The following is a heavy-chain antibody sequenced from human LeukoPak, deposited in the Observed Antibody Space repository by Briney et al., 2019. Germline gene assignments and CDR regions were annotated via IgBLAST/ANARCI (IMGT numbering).Heavy chain of an antibody. CDR2: INPSGGST. CDR3: ARGTGSGPPPNWFDP. Sequence: ASVKVSCKASGYTFTIYYMHWVRQAPGQGLEWMGIINPSGGSTSYAQKFQGRVTMTRDTSTSTVYMELSSLRSEDTAVYYCARGTGSGPPPNWFDPWGQGTLVTVSS. CDR1: GYTFTIYY. V-gene: IGHV1-46*01. D-gene: IGHD3-3*01. J-gene: IGHJ5*02.